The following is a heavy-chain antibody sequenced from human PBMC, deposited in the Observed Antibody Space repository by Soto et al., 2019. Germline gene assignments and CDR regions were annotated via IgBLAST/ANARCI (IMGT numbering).Heavy chain of an antibody. Sequence: QVQLVESGGGVVQPGGSLRLSCATSGFAFSSYGMHWVRQAPGKGLEWVAVVRFDAINKYYADSVKGRFTISRDNSKSMLYLQMNSLRPVDTAVYYCAKLPNCGGDCYFDYWGQGTLVTVSS. CDR3: AKLPNCGGDCYFDY. J-gene: IGHJ4*02. CDR2: VRFDAINK. CDR1: GFAFSSYG. D-gene: IGHD2-21*02. V-gene: IGHV3-30*02.